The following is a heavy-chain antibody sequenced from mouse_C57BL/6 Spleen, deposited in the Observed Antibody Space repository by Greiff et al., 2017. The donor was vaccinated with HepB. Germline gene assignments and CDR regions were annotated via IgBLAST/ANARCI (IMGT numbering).Heavy chain of an antibody. CDR1: GFTFSDYY. J-gene: IGHJ1*03. CDR3: ARHKLRYFDV. V-gene: IGHV5-12*01. CDR2: ISNGGGST. D-gene: IGHD1-1*01. Sequence: EVNLVESGGGLVQPGGSLKLSCAASGFTFSDYYMYWVRQTPEKRLEWVAYISNGGGSTYYPDTVKGRFTISRDNAKNTLYLQMSRLKSEDTAMYYCARHKLRYFDVWGTGTTVTVSS.